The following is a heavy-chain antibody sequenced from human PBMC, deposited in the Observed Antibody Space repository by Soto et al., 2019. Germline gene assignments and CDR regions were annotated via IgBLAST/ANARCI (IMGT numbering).Heavy chain of an antibody. Sequence: PSETLSLTCTVSGDSISGNYWSWIRQPPGKRLEWIGYMYYTGSTNYNPSLKSRATISVDTSKNQFSLRLNSVTAADTAVYFCARGSDVDKVDSWGQGTLVTVSS. V-gene: IGHV4-59*08. CDR3: ARGSDVDKVDS. CDR1: GDSISGNY. D-gene: IGHD2-21*01. J-gene: IGHJ4*02. CDR2: MYYTGST.